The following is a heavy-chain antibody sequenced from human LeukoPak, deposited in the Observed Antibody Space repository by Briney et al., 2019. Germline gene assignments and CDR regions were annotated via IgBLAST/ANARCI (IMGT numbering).Heavy chain of an antibody. Sequence: SETLSLTCTVSGGSISSYYWSLIRQPAGKGLEWIGRIYTRGSPNYNPSLKSRVTMSLDTSKNQFSLKLSSVTAADTGVYYCARDSAYYDILTGSPVGYWYFDLWGRGTLVTVSS. CDR2: IYTRGSP. CDR3: ARDSAYYDILTGSPVGYWYFDL. J-gene: IGHJ2*01. D-gene: IGHD3-9*01. V-gene: IGHV4-4*07. CDR1: GGSISSYY.